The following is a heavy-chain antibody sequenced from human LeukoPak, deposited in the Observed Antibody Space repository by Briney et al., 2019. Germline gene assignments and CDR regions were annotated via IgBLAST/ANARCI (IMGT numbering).Heavy chain of an antibody. D-gene: IGHD3-22*01. CDR2: IYYSGST. CDR1: GGSISSYY. CDR3: ARDQGYYDSSGYADAFDI. Sequence: SETLSLTCTVSGGSISSYYWSWIRQPPGKGLEWIGYIYYSGSTNYNPSLKSRVTISVDTSKNQISLKLSSVTAADTAVYYCARDQGYYDSSGYADAFDIWGQGTMVTVSS. V-gene: IGHV4-59*01. J-gene: IGHJ3*02.